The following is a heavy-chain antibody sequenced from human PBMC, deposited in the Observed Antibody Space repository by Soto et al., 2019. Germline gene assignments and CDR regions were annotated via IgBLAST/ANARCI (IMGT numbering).Heavy chain of an antibody. CDR2: IIPIFGTA. Sequence: SVKVSCKASGGTFSSYAISWVRQAPGQGLEWMGGIIPIFGTANYAQKFQGRVTITADESTSTAYMELSSLRSEDTAVYYCARGTYYYDSSGYYYFDYWGQGTLVTVSS. D-gene: IGHD3-22*01. CDR3: ARGTYYYDSSGYYYFDY. CDR1: GGTFSSYA. J-gene: IGHJ4*02. V-gene: IGHV1-69*13.